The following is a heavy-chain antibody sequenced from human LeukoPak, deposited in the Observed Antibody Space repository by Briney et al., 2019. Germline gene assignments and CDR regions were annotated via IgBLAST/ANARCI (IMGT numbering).Heavy chain of an antibody. V-gene: IGHV4-59*01. CDR3: ARGGFREFDS. J-gene: IGHJ4*02. Sequence: PSETLSLTCTDAGGSISKFYWSWIRQPPGKGLEWIGYIYYSGSTNYNPSLKSRVTISVNTSKNQFSLKLSSVTAADTAVYYCARGGFREFDSWGQGTLVIVSS. CDR1: GGSISKFY. CDR2: IYYSGST. D-gene: IGHD3-10*01.